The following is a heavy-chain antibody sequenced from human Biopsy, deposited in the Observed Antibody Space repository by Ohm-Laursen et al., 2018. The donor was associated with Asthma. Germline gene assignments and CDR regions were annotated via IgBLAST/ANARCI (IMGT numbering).Heavy chain of an antibody. V-gene: IGHV4-39*01. J-gene: IGHJ4*02. CDR1: SGSITSSSYY. D-gene: IGHD3-22*01. CDR2: MYHSGSP. Sequence: LSLTCTVSSGSITSSSYYWGWIRQPPGKGMEWIGSMYHSGSPYYHPSLKSRATISVDTSKNHLSLKMSSGTAADTAVYFCVRHQYSSSWSTFDYWGQGALVTVSS. CDR3: VRHQYSSSWSTFDY.